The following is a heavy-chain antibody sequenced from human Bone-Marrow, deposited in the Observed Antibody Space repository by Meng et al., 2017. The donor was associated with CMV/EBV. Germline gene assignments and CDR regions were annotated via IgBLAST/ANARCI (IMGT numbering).Heavy chain of an antibody. Sequence: SCKASGYTFTSYYMHWVRQAPGQGLEWMGIINPSGGSTSYAQKFQGRVTMTTDTSTSTAYMELRSLRSDDTAVYYCARVGSGGATGYWGQGTLVTVSS. J-gene: IGHJ4*02. CDR3: ARVGSGGATGY. CDR2: INPSGGST. CDR1: GYTFTSYY. D-gene: IGHD1-26*01. V-gene: IGHV1-46*01.